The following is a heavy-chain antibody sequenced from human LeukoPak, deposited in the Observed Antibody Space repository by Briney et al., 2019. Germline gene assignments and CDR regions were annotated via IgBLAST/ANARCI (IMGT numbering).Heavy chain of an antibody. CDR3: ARALSRIAAAGTSGADY. Sequence: GRSLRLSCAASGFTFSSYAMHWVRQAPGKGLEWVAVIPYDGSNKYYADSVKGRFTISRDNSKNTLYLQMNSLRAEDTAVYYCARALSRIAAAGTSGADYWGQGTLVTVSS. D-gene: IGHD6-13*01. V-gene: IGHV3-30*04. J-gene: IGHJ4*02. CDR1: GFTFSSYA. CDR2: IPYDGSNK.